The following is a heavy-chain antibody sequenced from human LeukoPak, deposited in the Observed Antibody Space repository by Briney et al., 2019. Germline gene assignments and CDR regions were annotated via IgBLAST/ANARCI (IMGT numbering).Heavy chain of an antibody. CDR3: ARGLLGDTAMALLDY. D-gene: IGHD5-18*01. J-gene: IGHJ4*02. CDR1: GGSISSSSYY. CDR2: IYYSGST. Sequence: PSETLSLTCTVSGGSISSSSYYWGWIRQPPGKGLEWIGSIYYSGSTYYNPSLKSRVTISVDTSKNQFSLKLSSVTAADTAVYYCARGLLGDTAMALLDYWGQGTLVTVSS. V-gene: IGHV4-39*07.